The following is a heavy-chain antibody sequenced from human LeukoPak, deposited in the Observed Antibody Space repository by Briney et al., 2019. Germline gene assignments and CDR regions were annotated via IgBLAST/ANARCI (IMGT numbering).Heavy chain of an antibody. Sequence: PGGSLSLSCAASGFTFSSYAMSWVRQAPGKGLEWVSGISGSGVTDYADSVKGRFTISRDNSKNTLYLQMNSLRAEDTAVYYCAKDLNWGERWGQGTLVTVSS. V-gene: IGHV3-23*01. J-gene: IGHJ4*02. D-gene: IGHD7-27*01. CDR2: ISGSGVT. CDR1: GFTFSSYA. CDR3: AKDLNWGER.